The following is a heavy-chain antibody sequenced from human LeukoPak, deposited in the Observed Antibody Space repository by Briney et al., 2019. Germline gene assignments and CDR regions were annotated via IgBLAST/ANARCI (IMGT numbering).Heavy chain of an antibody. J-gene: IGHJ3*02. CDR1: GFTFSSYW. CDR3: ARGLLLYDAFDM. V-gene: IGHV3-74*01. Sequence: GGSLRLSYEASGFTFSSYWMHWVRQVPGKGLVWVSRIYSDGSIISYSDSAKGRFTISRDNAKNTLYLQMNSLRAEDTAMYYCARGLLLYDAFDMWGQGTMVTVSS. D-gene: IGHD2/OR15-2a*01. CDR2: IYSDGSII.